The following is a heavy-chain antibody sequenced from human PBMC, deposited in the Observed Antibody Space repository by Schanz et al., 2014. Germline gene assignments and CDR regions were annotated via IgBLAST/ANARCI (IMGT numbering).Heavy chain of an antibody. J-gene: IGHJ6*03. V-gene: IGHV3-7*01. CDR2: IKKDGSVK. CDR1: GFSFTTYA. CDR3: AKGPYYYYYMDV. Sequence: EVQLLESGGGLVQPGGSLRLSCASSGFSFTTYAMSWVRQAPGKGLEWVANIKKDGSVKDYVDSVKGRFTISRDNAKNSLFLQMNSLRADDTAVYYCAKGPYYYYYMDVWGNGTTVTVSS.